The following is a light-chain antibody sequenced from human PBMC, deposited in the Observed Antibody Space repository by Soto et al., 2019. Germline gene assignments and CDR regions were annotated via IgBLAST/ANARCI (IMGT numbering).Light chain of an antibody. CDR2: DAS. V-gene: IGKV3-20*01. Sequence: EIVLTQSPGTLSLSPGERATLSCRASEIVSSSYLAWYQQKPGQAPRLLIYDASSRATGIPDRFSGSGSGTDFTFTISRLEPEDFAVYHCQQYDNSVITFGQGTRLEIK. CDR3: QQYDNSVIT. CDR1: EIVSSSY. J-gene: IGKJ5*01.